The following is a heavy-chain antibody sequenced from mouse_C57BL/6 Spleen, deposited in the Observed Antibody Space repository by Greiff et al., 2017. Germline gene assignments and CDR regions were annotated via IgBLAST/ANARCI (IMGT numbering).Heavy chain of an antibody. V-gene: IGHV1-69*01. CDR2: IAPSDSYT. CDR1: GYTFTSYW. Sequence: VQLQQPGAELVMPGASVKLSCKASGYTFTSYWMHWVKQRPGQGLEWIGEIAPSDSYTNYNQKFKGKSTLTVDKSSSTAYMQLSSLTSEDSAVYYCARCHYYGSLYWYFDVWGTGTTVTVSS. CDR3: ARCHYYGSLYWYFDV. D-gene: IGHD1-1*01. J-gene: IGHJ1*03.